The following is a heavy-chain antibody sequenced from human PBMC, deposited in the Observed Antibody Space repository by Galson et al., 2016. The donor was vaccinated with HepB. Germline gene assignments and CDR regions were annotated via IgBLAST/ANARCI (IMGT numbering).Heavy chain of an antibody. CDR3: ARDTSVWFVPAAMDY. V-gene: IGHV3-9*01. CDR2: INWNSGTI. J-gene: IGHJ4*02. CDR1: GFKFDDYA. D-gene: IGHD2-2*01. Sequence: SLRLSCAASGFKFDDYAMHWVRQTPGRGLEWVSGINWNSGTIVYADSVKGRFTISRDNSKNSLYLQMNSLRPEDTAFYYCARDTSVWFVPAAMDYWGQGNLVTVSS.